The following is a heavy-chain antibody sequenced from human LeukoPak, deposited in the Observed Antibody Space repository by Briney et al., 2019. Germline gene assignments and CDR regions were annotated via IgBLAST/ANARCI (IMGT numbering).Heavy chain of an antibody. D-gene: IGHD6-13*01. CDR2: ISSSGSTI. CDR1: GFTFSDYY. J-gene: IGHJ5*02. V-gene: IGHV3-11*04. Sequence: PGGSLRLSCAASGFTFSDYYMSWIRQAPGKGLEWVSYISSSGSTIYYADSMKGRFTISRDNAKNSLYLQMNSLRAEDTAVYYCARERVAGPNWFDPWGQGTLVTVSS. CDR3: ARERVAGPNWFDP.